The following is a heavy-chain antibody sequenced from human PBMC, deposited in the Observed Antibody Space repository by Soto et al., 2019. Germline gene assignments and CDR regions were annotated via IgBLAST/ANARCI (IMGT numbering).Heavy chain of an antibody. CDR1: GGSISNSNW. J-gene: IGHJ4*02. D-gene: IGHD6-19*01. CDR3: ATSSSGWYPPY. V-gene: IGHV4-4*02. Sequence: QVQLQESGPGLVKPSGTLSLTCAGSGGSISNSNWWSWVRQPPGKGLEWIGEIYHTGSTNYNPSLKRRFTISVDTSKNQFSLRLSPVTAAYTAVYYCATSSSGWYPPYLGQGTLVTVSS. CDR2: IYHTGST.